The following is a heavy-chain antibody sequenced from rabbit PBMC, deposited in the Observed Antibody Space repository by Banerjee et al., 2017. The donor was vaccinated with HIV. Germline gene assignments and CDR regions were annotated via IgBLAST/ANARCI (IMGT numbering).Heavy chain of an antibody. D-gene: IGHD4-1*01. J-gene: IGHJ4*01. CDR3: ARDLSSSGWSDFAL. CDR2: IDTNTGKT. Sequence: QEQLVESGGGLVQPEGSLTLTCTASGFSFSSYYYMYWVRQAPGKGLEWIGFIDTNTGKTFYASWAKGRFTISKTSPTTVTLQMTSLTVADTATYFCARDLSSSGWSDFALWGPGTLVTVS. V-gene: IGHV1S45*01. CDR1: GFSFSSYYY.